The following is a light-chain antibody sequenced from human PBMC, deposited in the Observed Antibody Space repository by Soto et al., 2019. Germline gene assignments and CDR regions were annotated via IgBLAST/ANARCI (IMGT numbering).Light chain of an antibody. Sequence: QSVLTQPASVSGSPGQSITISCTGTSSDVGGYNYVSWYQQHPGKAPKLMIYDVSNRPSGVSNRFSGSKSGNTASLTISGLQAEDEADYYCSSYISSSTLSVFGTGTQLTVL. CDR1: SSDVGGYNY. CDR2: DVS. J-gene: IGLJ7*01. CDR3: SSYISSSTLSV. V-gene: IGLV2-14*01.